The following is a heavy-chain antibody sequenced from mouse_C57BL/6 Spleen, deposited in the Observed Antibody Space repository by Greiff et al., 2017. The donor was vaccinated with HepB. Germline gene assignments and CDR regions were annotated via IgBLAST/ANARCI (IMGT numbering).Heavy chain of an antibody. J-gene: IGHJ2*01. Sequence: VQLQQSGPELVKPGASVKISCKASGYTFTDYYMNWVKQSHGKSLEWIGDINPNNGGTSYNQKFKGKATLTVDKSSSTAYMELRSLTSEDSAVYYCARRGVLITTVVATWDFDYWGQGTTLTVSS. CDR2: INPNNGGT. CDR1: GYTFTDYY. V-gene: IGHV1-26*01. CDR3: ARRGVLITTVVATWDFDY. D-gene: IGHD1-1*01.